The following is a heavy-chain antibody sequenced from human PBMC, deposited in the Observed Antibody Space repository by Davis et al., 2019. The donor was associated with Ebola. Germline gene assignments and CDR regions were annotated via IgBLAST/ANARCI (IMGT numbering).Heavy chain of an antibody. D-gene: IGHD5-18*01. CDR3: ARRYSYGSFSYWYFDL. CDR1: GFTFNTYA. J-gene: IGHJ2*01. CDR2: ITSSSHTI. V-gene: IGHV3-48*02. Sequence: GESLKISCAASGFTFNTYAMAWVRQAPGEGLEWVSYITSSSHTIYYADSVKGRFTISRDNAKNSLYLQMNSLRDEDTAVYYCARRYSYGSFSYWYFDLWGRGTLVTVSS.